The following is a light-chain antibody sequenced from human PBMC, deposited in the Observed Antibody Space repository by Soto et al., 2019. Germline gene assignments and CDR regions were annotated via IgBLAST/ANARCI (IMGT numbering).Light chain of an antibody. CDR2: EVS. CDR3: SSFTTSSTWL. CDR1: SSDVGKYSY. V-gene: IGLV2-14*01. Sequence: QSALTQPASVSGSHGQSIAISCTGTSSDVGKYSYVSWFQQYPGNAPKLMIYEVSNRPSGVSNRFSGSKSGNTASLTISGLQGEDVADYYCSSFTTSSTWLFGGGTKLTVL. J-gene: IGLJ3*02.